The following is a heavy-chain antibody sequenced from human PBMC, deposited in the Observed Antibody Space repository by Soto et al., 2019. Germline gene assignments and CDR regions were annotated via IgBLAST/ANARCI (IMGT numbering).Heavy chain of an antibody. D-gene: IGHD2-15*01. V-gene: IGHV3-21*01. CDR1: GFTFSSYS. CDR2: ISSTSSYI. Sequence: GGSLRLSCAASGFTFSSYSMNWVRQAPGRGLEWVSSISSTSSYIYYADSVKGRFIISRDNAKNSLYLQMGSLRAEDTAVYYCARLHPSDTVVVVAAWFDAFDIWGQGTMVTVSS. J-gene: IGHJ3*02. CDR3: ARLHPSDTVVVVAAWFDAFDI.